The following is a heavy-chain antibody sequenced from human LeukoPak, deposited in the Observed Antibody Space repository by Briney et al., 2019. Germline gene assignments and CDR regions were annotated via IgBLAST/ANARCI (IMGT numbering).Heavy chain of an antibody. V-gene: IGHV3-7*01. Sequence: GGSLRLSCAASRLSFSSYWMSWVRQAPGKGLEWVANINQDGSEKYYVDSVKGRFTISRDNAKNSLYLQMNSLRAEDTAVYYCARDGDYGDPNYYYYGMDVWGQGTTVTVSS. CDR1: RLSFSSYW. D-gene: IGHD4-17*01. J-gene: IGHJ6*02. CDR2: INQDGSEK. CDR3: ARDGDYGDPNYYYYGMDV.